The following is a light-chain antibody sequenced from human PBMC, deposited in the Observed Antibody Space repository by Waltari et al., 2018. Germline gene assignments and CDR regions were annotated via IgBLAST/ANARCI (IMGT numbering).Light chain of an antibody. V-gene: IGKV1-39*01. J-gene: IGKJ2*01. Sequence: DIQMTQSPSSLSASVGDRVTITCRASQSISISLNWYQQKTGKAPKLLIYAASSLRSGVPSRFSVIGSGTDFTLAISSLQPEDFATYYCQQSVSTPYTFGQGTKLEIK. CDR1: QSISIS. CDR2: AAS. CDR3: QQSVSTPYT.